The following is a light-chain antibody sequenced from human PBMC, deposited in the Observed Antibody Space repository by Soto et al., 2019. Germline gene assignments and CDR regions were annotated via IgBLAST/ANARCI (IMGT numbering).Light chain of an antibody. CDR1: QSISNTF. CDR2: GVS. Sequence: EIVLTQSPGTLSLSPGERATLSCRASQSISNTFIAWYQQKPGQAPRLLIHGVSNRATGIPDRFSGSGSGTDFTLIISRLEPEDFAVYYCQQYGGSPETFGQGTKVDIK. CDR3: QQYGGSPET. V-gene: IGKV3-20*01. J-gene: IGKJ1*01.